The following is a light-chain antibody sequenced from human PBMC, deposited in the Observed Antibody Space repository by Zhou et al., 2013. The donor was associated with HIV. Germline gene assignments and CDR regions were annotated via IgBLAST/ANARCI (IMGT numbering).Light chain of an antibody. V-gene: IGKV1-39*01. CDR2: AAS. CDR1: QNISIY. J-gene: IGKJ2*01. CDR3: QQSYSSPPYT. Sequence: DIQMTQSPSSLSASIGDRISITCRASQNISIYFNWYKQTTGRAPELLIHAASGLQSGVPSRFSGTGSGTDFTLTISNLQPEDFATYYCQQSYSSPPYTFGQGTKLEIK.